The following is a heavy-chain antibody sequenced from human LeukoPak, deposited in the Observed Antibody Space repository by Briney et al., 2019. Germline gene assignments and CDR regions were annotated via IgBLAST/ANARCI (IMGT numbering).Heavy chain of an antibody. J-gene: IGHJ5*02. CDR2: ISVSGGTT. Sequence: GGSLRLSCAASGFTFSSYAMSWVRQAPGKGLEWVSTISVSGGTTYYADSVKGRFTISRDNSKNTLYLQMNSLRAEDTAIYSCAKDRSPFDPWGQGTLVTVSS. CDR3: AKDRSPFDP. V-gene: IGHV3-23*01. CDR1: GFTFSSYA.